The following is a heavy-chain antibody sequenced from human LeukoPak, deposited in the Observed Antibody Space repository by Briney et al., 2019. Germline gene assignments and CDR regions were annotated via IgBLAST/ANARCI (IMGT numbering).Heavy chain of an antibody. CDR3: ARYYYDSSGFHSYYYGMDV. CDR1: GYTFTGYY. V-gene: IGHV1-2*02. D-gene: IGHD3-22*01. CDR2: VNPNSGGT. Sequence: ASVKVSCKASGYTFTGYYMHWVRQAPGQGLEWMGWVNPNSGGTNYAQKFQGRVTMTRDTSISTAYMELSRLRSDDTAVYYCARYYYDSSGFHSYYYGMDVWGQGTTVTVSS. J-gene: IGHJ6*02.